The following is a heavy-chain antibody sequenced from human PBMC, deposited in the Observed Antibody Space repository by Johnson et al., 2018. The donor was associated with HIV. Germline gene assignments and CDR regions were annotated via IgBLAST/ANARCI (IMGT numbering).Heavy chain of an antibody. J-gene: IGHJ3*02. Sequence: QMQLVESGGGLVKPGGSLRLSCAASGFTFSDYYMNWIRQAPGKGLEWVSYIRSSGSTIYSADSVKGRFTISRDNAKNSLYLQMNSLRAEDTALYYCARDRPSSSSSGAFDIWGQGTMVTVSS. CDR2: IRSSGSTI. D-gene: IGHD6-6*01. CDR1: GFTFSDYY. CDR3: ARDRPSSSSSGAFDI. V-gene: IGHV3-11*01.